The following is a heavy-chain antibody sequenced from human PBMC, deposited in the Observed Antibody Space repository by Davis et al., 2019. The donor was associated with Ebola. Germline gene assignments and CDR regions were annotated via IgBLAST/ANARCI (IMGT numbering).Heavy chain of an antibody. J-gene: IGHJ4*02. CDR1: GGSFSGYY. D-gene: IGHD1-14*01. CDR2: INHSGST. Sequence: SETLSLTCAVYGGSFSGYYWSWIRQPPGKGLEWIGEINHSGSTYYNPSLKSRVTISVDTSKNQFSLKLSSVTAADTAVYYCARGNRLYATLNRWGQGTLVTVSS. V-gene: IGHV4-34*01. CDR3: ARGNRLYATLNR.